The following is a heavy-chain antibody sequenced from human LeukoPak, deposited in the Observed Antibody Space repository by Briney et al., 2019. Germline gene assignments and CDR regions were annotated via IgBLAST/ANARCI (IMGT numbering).Heavy chain of an antibody. V-gene: IGHV3-30*03. CDR2: ISYDGNTK. CDR1: GFTFSDYG. CDR3: ARIARRDTHHFDH. Sequence: PGGSLRLSCAASGFTFSDYGMHWVRQAPGKGLEWVAVISYDGNTKYYADSVMGRFTLSRDNSKNTLYVQMNSLRVEDTAVYYCARIARRDTHHFDHWGQGTLVTVSS. D-gene: IGHD2-21*01. J-gene: IGHJ4*02.